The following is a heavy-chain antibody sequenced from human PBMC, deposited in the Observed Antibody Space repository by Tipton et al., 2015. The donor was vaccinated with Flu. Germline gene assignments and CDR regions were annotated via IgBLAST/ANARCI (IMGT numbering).Heavy chain of an antibody. Sequence: LSLTCAASGFTFSDYYISWIRQAPGKGLEWVSYISSSGSTIYYADPVKGRFTISRDNAKNSLYLQMNSLRAEDTAVYSCARAWDSSGYSGAGAFDYWGQGTLVTVSS. CDR3: ARAWDSSGYSGAGAFDY. J-gene: IGHJ4*02. CDR2: ISSSGSTI. V-gene: IGHV3-11*01. CDR1: GFTFSDYY. D-gene: IGHD3-22*01.